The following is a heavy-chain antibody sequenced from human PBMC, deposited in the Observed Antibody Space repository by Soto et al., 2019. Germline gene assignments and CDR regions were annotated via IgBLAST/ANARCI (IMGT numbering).Heavy chain of an antibody. Sequence: GGSLRLSCRASGFTFDDYAMSWVRQAPGKGLEWVGFIRSKAYGGTTEYAASVKGRFTISRDDSKSFAYLQMNSLKTEDTAVYFCARDGDYFVSGTYGYLDYWGLGTLVTVSS. V-gene: IGHV3-49*04. CDR3: ARDGDYFVSGTYGYLDY. CDR1: GFTFDDYA. J-gene: IGHJ4*02. D-gene: IGHD3-10*01. CDR2: IRSKAYGGTT.